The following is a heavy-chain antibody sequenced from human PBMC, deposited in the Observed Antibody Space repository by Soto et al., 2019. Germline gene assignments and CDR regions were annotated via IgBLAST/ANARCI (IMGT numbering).Heavy chain of an antibody. J-gene: IGHJ4*02. CDR2: VYYSGST. CDR1: GGSISSGDYY. Sequence: SETLSLTCTVSGGSISSGDYYWSWIRQPPGKGLEWIGYVYYSGSTYYNPSLKSRVTISVDTSKNQFSLKLSSVTAADTAVYYCDRDPTYYDSSGYYGYWGQGTLVTVSS. V-gene: IGHV4-30-4*01. D-gene: IGHD3-22*01. CDR3: DRDPTYYDSSGYYGY.